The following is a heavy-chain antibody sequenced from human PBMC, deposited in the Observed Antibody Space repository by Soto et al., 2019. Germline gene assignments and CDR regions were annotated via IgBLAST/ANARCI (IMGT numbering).Heavy chain of an antibody. V-gene: IGHV3-7*01. D-gene: IGHD3-3*01. CDR1: GFTFSSYW. CDR3: AREIGLRFLEWLSPLDV. Sequence: PGGSLRLSCAASGFTFSSYWMSWVRQAPGKGLEWVANIKQDGSEKYYVDSVKGRFTISRDNAKNSLYLQMNSLRAEDTAVYYCAREIGLRFLEWLSPLDVWGQGTTVTVSS. J-gene: IGHJ6*02. CDR2: IKQDGSEK.